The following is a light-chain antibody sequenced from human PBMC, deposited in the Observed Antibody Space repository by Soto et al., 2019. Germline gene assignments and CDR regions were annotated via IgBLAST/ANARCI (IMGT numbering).Light chain of an antibody. Sequence: EIVLTQSPATLSVSPGERATRSCRASQSVSSYLAWYQQKPGQAPRLLMYDASNSATGIPARFSGSGSGTVFTLTISSLEPEEFAVYYCQQRYNWPRTFGQGAKVEAK. CDR3: QQRYNWPRT. CDR2: DAS. V-gene: IGKV3-11*01. J-gene: IGKJ1*01. CDR1: QSVSSY.